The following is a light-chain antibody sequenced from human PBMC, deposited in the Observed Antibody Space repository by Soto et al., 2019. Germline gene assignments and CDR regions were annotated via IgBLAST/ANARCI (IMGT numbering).Light chain of an antibody. Sequence: QTALTQPASVSCSPGQTITISCTGTSSDIGGFNMVSWYQQHPRKAPKLMIYEVTNRPSGISDRFSASKSGNTASLTISGLQAEDEGDYYCSSYTRAKTYVFGTGTKATVL. CDR1: SSDIGGFNM. V-gene: IGLV2-14*01. CDR2: EVT. CDR3: SSYTRAKTYV. J-gene: IGLJ1*01.